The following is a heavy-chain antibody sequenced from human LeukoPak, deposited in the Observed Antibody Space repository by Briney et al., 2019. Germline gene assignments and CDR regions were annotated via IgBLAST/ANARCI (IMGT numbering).Heavy chain of an antibody. V-gene: IGHV3-30*02. J-gene: IGHJ3*02. Sequence: GGSLRLSCVASGLILSTCGMHWVRQAPGKGLEWLTHIRYDESATYYADSVKGRFTISRDNAKNSLYLQMNSLRAEDTAVYYCARDPIENVWGSYRSDAFDIWGQGTMVTVSS. CDR1: GLILSTCG. D-gene: IGHD3-16*02. CDR3: ARDPIENVWGSYRSDAFDI. CDR2: IRYDESAT.